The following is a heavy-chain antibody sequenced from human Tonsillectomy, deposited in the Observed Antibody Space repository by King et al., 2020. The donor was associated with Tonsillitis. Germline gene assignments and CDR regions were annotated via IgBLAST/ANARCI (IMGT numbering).Heavy chain of an antibody. CDR3: AREYCNNTSCYFFDF. D-gene: IGHD2-2*01. CDR1: GGSMNNHY. CDR2: IYYSGST. V-gene: IGHV4-59*11. Sequence: VPLQESGPGLVKPSETLSLTCTVSGGSMNNHYWSWIRPPPGKGLEWIGYIYYSGSTKYNPSLKSRVTISMDTSKNQFSLRLSSVTAADSAVYYCAREYCNNTSCYFFDFWGQGTLVTVSS. J-gene: IGHJ4*02.